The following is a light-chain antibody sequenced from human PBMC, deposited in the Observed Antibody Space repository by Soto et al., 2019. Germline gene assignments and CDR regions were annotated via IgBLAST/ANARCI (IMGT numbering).Light chain of an antibody. CDR1: QSLNTIY. CDR2: NAS. J-gene: IGKJ1*01. CDR3: QQYGGSPET. Sequence: EIVLTQSPVTLSLSPGERATLSCRASQSLNTIYLAWYQQKPVQAPRLVIYNASRRATGIPDRFSGSGSGTDFTLTISGLEPEDFATYYCQQYGGSPETFGQGTKVEIK. V-gene: IGKV3-20*01.